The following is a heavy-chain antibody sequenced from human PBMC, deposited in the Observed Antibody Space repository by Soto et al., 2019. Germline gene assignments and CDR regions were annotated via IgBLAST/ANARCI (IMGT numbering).Heavy chain of an antibody. CDR2: IYPGDSDT. Sequence: GESLKISCKCSGYSFTSYWIGWVRQMPGKGLEWMGIIYPGDSDTRYSPSFQGQVTISADKSISTAYLQWSSLKASDTAMYYCASGLVPYYYGMDVWGQGTTVTVSS. CDR1: GYSFTSYW. J-gene: IGHJ6*02. D-gene: IGHD6-13*01. CDR3: ASGLVPYYYGMDV. V-gene: IGHV5-51*01.